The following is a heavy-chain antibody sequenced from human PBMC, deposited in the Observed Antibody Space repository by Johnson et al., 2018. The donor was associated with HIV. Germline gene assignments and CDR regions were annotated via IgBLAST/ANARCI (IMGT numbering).Heavy chain of an antibody. CDR1: GFTFSSYA. Sequence: QEQLVESGGGVVQPGRSLRLSCAASGFTFSSYAMHWVRQAPGKGLEWVAVIWYDGSNKYYADSVKGRFTISRDNSKNTLYLQMNSLRSEDTAVYYCAKAGQLVAATSAFDIWGQGTMVTVSS. D-gene: IGHD2-15*01. CDR2: IWYDGSNK. J-gene: IGHJ3*02. CDR3: AKAGQLVAATSAFDI. V-gene: IGHV3-30*04.